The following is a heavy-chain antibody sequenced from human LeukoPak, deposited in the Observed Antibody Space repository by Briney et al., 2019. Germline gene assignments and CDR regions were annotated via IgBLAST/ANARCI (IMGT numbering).Heavy chain of an antibody. CDR2: IKQDGSEK. Sequence: GGSLRLSCVASGFTFSSCWMSWVRQAPGKGLEWVANIKQDGSEKYYVDSVKGRFTISRDNAKNSLYLQMNSLRVEDTAVYYCAREGPECSSTSCPDDAFDIWGQGTMVTVSS. J-gene: IGHJ3*02. D-gene: IGHD2-2*01. CDR3: AREGPECSSTSCPDDAFDI. V-gene: IGHV3-7*01. CDR1: GFTFSSCW.